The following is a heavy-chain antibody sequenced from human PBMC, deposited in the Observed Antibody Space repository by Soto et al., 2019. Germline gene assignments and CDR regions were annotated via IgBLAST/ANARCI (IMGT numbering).Heavy chain of an antibody. Sequence: PSETLSLTCAVYGGSFSGYYWSWIRQPPGKGLEWIGEINHSGSTNYNPSLKSRVTISVDTSKNQFSLKLSSVTAADTAVYYCARGRHCSSTSCSMRYYYYGMDVWGQGTTVTVSS. V-gene: IGHV4-34*01. D-gene: IGHD2-2*01. J-gene: IGHJ6*02. CDR2: INHSGST. CDR1: GGSFSGYY. CDR3: ARGRHCSSTSCSMRYYYYGMDV.